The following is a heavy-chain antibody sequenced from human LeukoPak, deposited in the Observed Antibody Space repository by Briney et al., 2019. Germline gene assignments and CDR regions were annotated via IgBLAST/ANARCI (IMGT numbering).Heavy chain of an antibody. CDR3: VKLVGVGELFWGHFLEDF. D-gene: IGHD3-10*01. V-gene: IGHV3-23*01. J-gene: IGHJ4*02. Sequence: GGSLRLSCAASGFTFSDYYMTWVRQAPGKGLEWVSAIIYSGGTTYYADSVKGRFTISRDNSKNTLYLQMNSLRAEDTAVYYCVKLVGVGELFWGHFLEDFWGQGTLVTVSS. CDR1: GFTFSDYY. CDR2: IIYSGGTT.